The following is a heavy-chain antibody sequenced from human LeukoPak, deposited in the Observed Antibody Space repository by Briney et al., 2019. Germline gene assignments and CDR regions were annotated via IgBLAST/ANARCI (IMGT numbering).Heavy chain of an antibody. Sequence: SETLSLTCTVSGGSISSHYWSWIRQPPGKGLEWVGYIYYSGSTNYNPSLKSRVTISVDTSKNQFSLKLSSVTAADTAVYYCARLSGVAVAGSGFDYWGQGTLVTVSS. CDR1: GGSISSHY. CDR3: ARLSGVAVAGSGFDY. CDR2: IYYSGST. J-gene: IGHJ4*02. D-gene: IGHD6-19*01. V-gene: IGHV4-59*11.